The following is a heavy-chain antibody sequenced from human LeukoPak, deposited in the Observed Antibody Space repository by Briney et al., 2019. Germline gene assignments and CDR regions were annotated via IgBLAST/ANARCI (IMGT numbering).Heavy chain of an antibody. D-gene: IGHD3-9*01. CDR1: GFTFSSDW. J-gene: IGHJ4*02. V-gene: IGHV3-74*01. Sequence: GRSLRLSCAASGFTFSSDWMHWVRQAPGKGLVWVSRINRDGRSTTYADSVKGRLTISRDNAKNTLYLQMNSLRAEDTAVYYCARHPYDILTGPSFDYWGQGTLVTVSS. CDR3: ARHPYDILTGPSFDY. CDR2: INRDGRST.